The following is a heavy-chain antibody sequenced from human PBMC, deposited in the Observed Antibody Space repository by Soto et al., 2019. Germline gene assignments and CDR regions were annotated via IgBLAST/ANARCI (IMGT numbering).Heavy chain of an antibody. J-gene: IGHJ4*02. CDR3: ARDIRGYSRALDY. CDR2: IYHNGNT. V-gene: IGHV4-59*01. CDR1: GASITDYY. Sequence: SETLSITCAFSGASITDYYWSWIRQPPGEGLQWIAYIYHNGNTNYNPSLMNRVTMSVDTSKNQFSLKLSSVTAADAALYYCARDIRGYSRALDYWGQGTQVTVSS. D-gene: IGHD5-12*01.